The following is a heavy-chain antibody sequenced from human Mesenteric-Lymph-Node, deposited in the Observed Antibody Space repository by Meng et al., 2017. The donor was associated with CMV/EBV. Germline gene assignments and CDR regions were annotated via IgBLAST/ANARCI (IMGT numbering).Heavy chain of an antibody. CDR3: ARGDYYYGLDV. CDR1: GYSFTTYY. V-gene: IGHV1-46*01. J-gene: IGHJ6*02. CDR2: INPSGGST. Sequence: ASVKVSCKASGYSFTTYYMHWVRQAPGQGLEWMGIINPSGGSTSYAQKFQGRVTMTRDTSTSTVYMELSSLRSEDAAVYYCARGDYYYGLDVWGQGTTVTVSS.